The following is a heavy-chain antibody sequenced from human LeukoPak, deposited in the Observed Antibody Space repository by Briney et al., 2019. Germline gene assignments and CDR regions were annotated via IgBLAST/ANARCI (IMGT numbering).Heavy chain of an antibody. D-gene: IGHD6-13*01. J-gene: IGHJ4*02. Sequence: GGSLRLSCAASGFTFSSYDMHWVRQAPGKGLEWVAVIWYDGSDKYYGESVEGRFTIGRDNSKNPVYLQMNSLRAEDTAVYYCASRAHSSSSFGYWGQGALVTVSS. V-gene: IGHV3-33*01. CDR2: IWYDGSDK. CDR1: GFTFSSYD. CDR3: ASRAHSSSSFGY.